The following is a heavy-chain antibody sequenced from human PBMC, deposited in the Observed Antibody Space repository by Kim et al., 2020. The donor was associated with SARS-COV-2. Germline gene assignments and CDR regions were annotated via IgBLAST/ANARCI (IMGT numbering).Heavy chain of an antibody. CDR1: GFTFSDAW. D-gene: IGHD3-22*01. CDR3: ATDRGTRLYDSSGVDS. V-gene: IGHV3-15*01. J-gene: IGHJ5*01. CDR2: IKNEADGGTI. Sequence: GGSLRLSCAASGFTFSDAWMNWVRQAPGKGLEWVGRIKNEADGGTIDYAAPVKGRFTISRDDSKNTLYLQMNCVSTEDTAVYYCATDRGTRLYDSSGVDSCGRGTLVTVSS.